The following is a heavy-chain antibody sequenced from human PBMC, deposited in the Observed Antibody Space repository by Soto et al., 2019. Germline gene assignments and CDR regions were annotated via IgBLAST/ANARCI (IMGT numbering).Heavy chain of an antibody. CDR2: INHSGST. Sequence: PSETLSLTCAVYGGSFSGYYWSWIRQPPGKGLEWIGEINHSGSTNYNPSLKSRVTISVDTSKNQFSLKLSSVTAADTAVYYCAREALRGMVRGEVYWGQGTLVTVSS. D-gene: IGHD3-10*01. CDR1: GGSFSGYY. J-gene: IGHJ4*02. V-gene: IGHV4-34*01. CDR3: AREALRGMVRGEVY.